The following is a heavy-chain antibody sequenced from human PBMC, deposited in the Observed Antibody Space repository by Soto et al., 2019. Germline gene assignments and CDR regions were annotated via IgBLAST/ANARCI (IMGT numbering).Heavy chain of an antibody. CDR3: TRGGDPYKTGH. D-gene: IGHD2-21*01. J-gene: IGHJ4*02. CDR1: GGSLNIGTYY. CDR2: IHYSGST. V-gene: IGHV4-61*01. Sequence: SETLSLTCTVSGGSLNIGTYYWSWIRQPPGKGLEWIGFIHYSGSTNYNPSLKGRVTMSVDTSKNQFSLKLTSANTADTAIYYCTRGGDPYKTGHWGQGTLVTVS.